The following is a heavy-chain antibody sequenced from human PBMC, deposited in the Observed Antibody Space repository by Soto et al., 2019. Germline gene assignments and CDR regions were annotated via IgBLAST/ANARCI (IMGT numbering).Heavy chain of an antibody. CDR3: TTSTYGDYKKYFQD. J-gene: IGHJ1*01. D-gene: IGHD4-17*01. CDR2: IKSKTDGETT. Sequence: EVQLVESGGGLVKPGGSLRLSCAASGFTFNNAWMSWVRQAPGKGLEWVGRIKSKTDGETTDYAAPVKGRFTISRDDSKNTLYLQMNSLKTEDTAVYYCTTSTYGDYKKYFQDWGQGTLVTVSS. V-gene: IGHV3-15*01. CDR1: GFTFNNAW.